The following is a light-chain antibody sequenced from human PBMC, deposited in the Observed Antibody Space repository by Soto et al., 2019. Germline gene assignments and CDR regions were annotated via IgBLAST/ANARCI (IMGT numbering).Light chain of an antibody. CDR3: QQYVNYWT. J-gene: IGKJ1*01. V-gene: IGKV1-5*01. CDR1: QSISSW. Sequence: DIQMTQSPSILSAIVGDRVTITCRASQSISSWLAWYQQKPGKAPKLLIYDASNLESGVPSRFSGSGSGTEFTLTISNLQPDDFATYYCQQYVNYWTFGQGTKVEIK. CDR2: DAS.